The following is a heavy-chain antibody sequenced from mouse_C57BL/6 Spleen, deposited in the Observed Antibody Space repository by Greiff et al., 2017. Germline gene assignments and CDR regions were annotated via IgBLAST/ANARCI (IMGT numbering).Heavy chain of an antibody. D-gene: IGHD1-1*01. CDR1: GYTFTSYG. V-gene: IGHV1-81*01. CDR3: AYYYGSGGNFDY. Sequence: QVQLQQSGAELARPGASVKLSCKASGYTFTSYGISWVKQRTGQGLEWIGEIYPRSGNTYYNKKFKGKATLTADKSSSTAYMELRSLTSEDSAVYVCAYYYGSGGNFDYWGQGTTLTVSS. J-gene: IGHJ2*01. CDR2: IYPRSGNT.